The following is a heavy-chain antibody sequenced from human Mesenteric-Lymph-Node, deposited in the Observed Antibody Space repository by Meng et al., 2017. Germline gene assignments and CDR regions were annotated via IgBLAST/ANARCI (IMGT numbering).Heavy chain of an antibody. J-gene: IGHJ4*02. CDR3: ASDVVGGYSDY. V-gene: IGHV3-21*01. Sequence: GGSLRLSCAASGFTFSSYSMNWVRQAPGKGLEWVSSISNSSSYIYYADSVKGRFTISRDNAKNSLYLQMNSLRAEDTAVYYCASDVVGGYSDYWGQGTLVTVSS. CDR2: ISNSSSYI. D-gene: IGHD3-10*01. CDR1: GFTFSSYS.